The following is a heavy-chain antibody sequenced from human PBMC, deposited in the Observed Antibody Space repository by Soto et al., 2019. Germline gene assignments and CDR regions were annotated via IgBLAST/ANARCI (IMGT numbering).Heavy chain of an antibody. CDR3: ARQPDYYGWGSYRDWFDP. CDR2: IFYTGST. CDR1: GGSADRNRYF. V-gene: IGHV4-39*01. J-gene: IGHJ5*02. D-gene: IGHD3-16*02. Sequence: PSEARSLTCTGSGGSADRNRYFWAWIRQPPGKGLEWIGSIFYTGSTYYSPSLKGRLIISVDPSKNQFSLKLTSVTAADTAMYYCARQPDYYGWGSYRDWFDPWAQGTLVTVS.